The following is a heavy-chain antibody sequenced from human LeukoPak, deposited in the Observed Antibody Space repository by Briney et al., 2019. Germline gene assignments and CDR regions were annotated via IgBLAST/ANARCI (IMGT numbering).Heavy chain of an antibody. CDR2: IYYSGST. D-gene: IGHD6-19*01. Sequence: SETLSLTCTVSGGSISSYYGSWIRQPPGKGLEWIGYIYYSGSTNYNPSLKSRVTISVDTSKNQFSLQLSSVTAADTAVYYCARGYSSGLYFDYWGQGTLVTVSS. CDR1: GGSISSYY. J-gene: IGHJ4*02. V-gene: IGHV4-59*01. CDR3: ARGYSSGLYFDY.